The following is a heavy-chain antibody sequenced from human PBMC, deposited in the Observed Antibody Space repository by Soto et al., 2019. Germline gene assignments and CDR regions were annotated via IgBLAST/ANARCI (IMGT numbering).Heavy chain of an antibody. CDR2: IYHSGHT. J-gene: IGHJ5*02. CDR1: GDSVSRDDYY. Sequence: QVQLQESGPGLVKPSQTLSLTCSVSGDSVSRDDYYWSWLRQPPGKGLEWIGYIYHSGHTYYHPSPATRLTISLDSSKNNFSLVLDSVTVADTAVYFCARGHPDKTSSWTLNWFDPWGQGIPVTVSS. D-gene: IGHD2-2*01. V-gene: IGHV4-31*02. CDR3: ARGHPDKTSSWTLNWFDP.